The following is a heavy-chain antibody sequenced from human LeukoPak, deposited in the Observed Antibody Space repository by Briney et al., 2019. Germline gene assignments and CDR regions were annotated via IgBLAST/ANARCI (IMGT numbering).Heavy chain of an antibody. D-gene: IGHD1-26*01. V-gene: IGHV4-38-2*02. CDR1: GYSISSGYY. CDR2: IYHSGST. J-gene: IGHJ4*02. CDR3: AREDYFSGNYYFDF. Sequence: PSETLSLTCTVSGYSISSGYYWGWIRQPPGKGLEWIGSIYHSGSTYHNPSLKSRVTISVDTSKNQFSLKLSSVTAADTAIYYCAREDYFSGNYYFDFWGQGTLVTVSS.